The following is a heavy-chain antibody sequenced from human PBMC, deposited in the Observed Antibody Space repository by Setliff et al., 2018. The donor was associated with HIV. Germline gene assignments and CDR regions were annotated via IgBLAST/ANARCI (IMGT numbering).Heavy chain of an antibody. CDR1: GYIFSHYY. J-gene: IGHJ4*02. Sequence: ASVKVSCKASGYIFSHYYTHWVRQAPGQGLEWMGWISPYNGNTNYAQKFQGRVTMTGDTSVSTAYMELSGLGLDDTAVYYCARDFLNYDFYRAFDSWGQGTLVTVSS. D-gene: IGHD3-3*01. V-gene: IGHV1-2*02. CDR3: ARDFLNYDFYRAFDS. CDR2: ISPYNGNT.